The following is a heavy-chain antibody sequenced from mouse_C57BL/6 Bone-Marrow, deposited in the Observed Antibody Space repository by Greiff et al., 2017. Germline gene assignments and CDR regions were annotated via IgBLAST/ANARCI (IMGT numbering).Heavy chain of an antibody. CDR3: ARRAYGNYGECAMDY. Sequence: EVQLVESGGGLVQPGGSLKLSCAASGFTFSDYYMYWVRQTPEKRLEWVAYISNGGGSTYYPDTVKGRFTISRDNAKNTLYLQMSRLKSEDTAMYYCARRAYGNYGECAMDYWGQGTSVTVSS. J-gene: IGHJ4*01. D-gene: IGHD2-1*01. V-gene: IGHV5-12*01. CDR1: GFTFSDYY. CDR2: ISNGGGST.